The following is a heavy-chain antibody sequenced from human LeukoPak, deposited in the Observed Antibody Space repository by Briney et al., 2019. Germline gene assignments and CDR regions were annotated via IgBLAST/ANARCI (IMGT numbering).Heavy chain of an antibody. Sequence: GGSLRLSCAASGFRFSNYWMDWIRPAPGKGLEWVANIKQDGSEKYYVDSVKGRFTISRDNAKNSLYLQMNSLRAEDTAVYYCARDGAKAGAFDIWGQGTMVTVSS. CDR2: IKQDGSEK. CDR1: GFRFSNYW. CDR3: ARDGAKAGAFDI. J-gene: IGHJ3*02. V-gene: IGHV3-7*01. D-gene: IGHD3-16*01.